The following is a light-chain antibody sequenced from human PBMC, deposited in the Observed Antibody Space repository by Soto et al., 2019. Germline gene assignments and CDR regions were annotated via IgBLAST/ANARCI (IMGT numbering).Light chain of an antibody. CDR1: SSDVGGYNF. CDR3: SSFSSSSTLEGV. J-gene: IGLJ1*01. Sequence: QSALTQPASVSGSPGQSITISCTGTSSDVGGYNFVSWYQHHPGKAPKLVISKVTNRPSGVSDRFSASKSGNTASLTISGLQAEDEADYYCSSFSSSSTLEGVFGNGTKVTVL. CDR2: KVT. V-gene: IGLV2-14*01.